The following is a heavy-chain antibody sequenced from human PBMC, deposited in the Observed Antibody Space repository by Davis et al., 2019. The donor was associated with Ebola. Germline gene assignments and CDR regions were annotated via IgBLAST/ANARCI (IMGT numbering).Heavy chain of an antibody. CDR1: GFSFSDYA. V-gene: IGHV3-30-3*01. CDR3: VRDGQSAAWSFDY. D-gene: IGHD3-3*01. Sequence: GESLKISCAASGFSFSDYAMHWVRQAPGKGLEWVAVISYDGSNKKYADSVKGRFTISRDNSKNTLYLQMNSLRADDAAVFYCVRDGQSAAWSFDYWGQGTLVVVSS. CDR2: ISYDGSNK. J-gene: IGHJ4*02.